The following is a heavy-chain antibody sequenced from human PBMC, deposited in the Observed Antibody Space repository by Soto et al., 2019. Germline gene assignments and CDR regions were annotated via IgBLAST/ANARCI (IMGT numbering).Heavy chain of an antibody. CDR1: GYTFTSYA. D-gene: IGHD6-13*01. Sequence: GASVKVSCKASGYTFTSYAMHWVRQAPGQRLERMGWINAGNGNKKYSQKYQSRVTITRDTSASTAYMELSSLRSEYMAVYYCAIGRAAAVKQYYFDYWGQGTLVTVSS. V-gene: IGHV1-3*01. CDR2: INAGNGNK. J-gene: IGHJ4*02. CDR3: AIGRAAAVKQYYFDY.